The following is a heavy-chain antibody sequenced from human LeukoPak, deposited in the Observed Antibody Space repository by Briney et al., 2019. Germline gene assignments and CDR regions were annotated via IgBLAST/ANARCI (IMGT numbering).Heavy chain of an antibody. CDR2: INHSGST. Sequence: PSETLSLACAVYGGSFSGYYWSWIRQPPGKGLEWIGEINHSGSTNYNPSLKSRVTISVDTSKNQFSLKLSPVTAADTAVYYCARVSGLQPRSVYYYYYYMDVWGKGTTVTVSS. V-gene: IGHV4-34*01. CDR3: ARVSGLQPRSVYYYYYYMDV. J-gene: IGHJ6*03. CDR1: GGSFSGYY. D-gene: IGHD6-13*01.